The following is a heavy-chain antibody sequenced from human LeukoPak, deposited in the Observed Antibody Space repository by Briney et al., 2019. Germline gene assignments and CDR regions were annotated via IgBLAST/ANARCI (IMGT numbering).Heavy chain of an antibody. CDR3: ARGYCSSTSCYFRSWYFDL. CDR1: GFTFSDYY. J-gene: IGHJ2*01. V-gene: IGHV3-11*04. D-gene: IGHD2-2*01. Sequence: GGSLRLSCAASGFTFSDYYMSWIRQAPGKGLEWVSYISSSGSTIYYADSVKGRFTISRDNAKNSLYLQMNSLRAVDTAVYYCARGYCSSTSCYFRSWYFDLWGRGTLVTVSS. CDR2: ISSSGSTI.